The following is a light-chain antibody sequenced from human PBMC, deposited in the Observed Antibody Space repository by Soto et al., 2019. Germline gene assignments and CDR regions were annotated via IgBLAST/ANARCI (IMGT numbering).Light chain of an antibody. CDR3: QQRDNSIT. V-gene: IGKV3-11*01. J-gene: IGKJ5*01. CDR1: QSVSAY. Sequence: EIVLTQSPATLPLSPGERATLSCRASQSVSAYLAWYQQKPGQAPRLLIYDASNRATGIPARFSGSGSGTDFTLTISSIEPEDFAVYYCQQRDNSITFGQGTRLEIK. CDR2: DAS.